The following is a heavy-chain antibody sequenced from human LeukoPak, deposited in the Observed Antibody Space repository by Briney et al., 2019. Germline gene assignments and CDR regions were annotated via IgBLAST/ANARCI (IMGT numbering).Heavy chain of an antibody. J-gene: IGHJ6*02. D-gene: IGHD3-10*01. CDR2: ISCDGSNK. Sequence: GGSLRLSCAASGFTFSSYGMHWVRQAPGKGLEWAAVISCDGSNKYYADSVKGRFTISRDNSKNTLYLQMNSLRAEDTAVYYCAKDGGYYGSGESGMDVWGQGTTVTVSS. CDR1: GFTFSSYG. CDR3: AKDGGYYGSGESGMDV. V-gene: IGHV3-30*18.